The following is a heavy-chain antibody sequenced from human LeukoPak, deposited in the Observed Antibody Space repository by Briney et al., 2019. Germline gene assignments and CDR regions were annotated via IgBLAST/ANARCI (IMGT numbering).Heavy chain of an antibody. CDR2: IHYSGST. CDR3: ARGFWSRYYDY. Sequence: SETLSLTCTVSGYSISSAYYWGWIRQPPGKGLEWIDYIHYSGSTYYNPSLKSRVTISVDTSKNQFSLKLSSVAAADTAVYYCARGFWSRYYDYWGQGTLVTVSS. V-gene: IGHV4-38-2*02. J-gene: IGHJ4*02. CDR1: GYSISSAYY. D-gene: IGHD2-8*02.